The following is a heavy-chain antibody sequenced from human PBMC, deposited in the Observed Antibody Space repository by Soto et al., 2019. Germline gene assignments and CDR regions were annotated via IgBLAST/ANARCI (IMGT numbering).Heavy chain of an antibody. CDR3: ARGRYGDY. CDR1: GYTFTSYG. J-gene: IGHJ4*02. CDR2: ISAHNGNT. D-gene: IGHD1-1*01. Sequence: QVHLVQSGAEVKKPGASVKVSCKASGYTFTSYGITWVRQAPGQGLEWMGWISAHNGNTDYAQKLQGRVIVTRDTSTSTAYMELRSXXXXDXAVYYCARGRYGDYWGQGALVTVSS. V-gene: IGHV1-18*01.